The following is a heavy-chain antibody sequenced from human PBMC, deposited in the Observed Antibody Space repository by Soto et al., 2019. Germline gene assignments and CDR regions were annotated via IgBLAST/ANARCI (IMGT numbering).Heavy chain of an antibody. CDR2: INHSGNT. J-gene: IGHJ6*02. V-gene: IGHV4-34*01. D-gene: IGHD2-2*01. CDR3: ASSGPAVPHGFYYHDMDV. Sequence: SDTLSLTCSIYGGSFSGYYWSWIRQPPGKGLEWIGEINHSGNTNYNPSLKSRVTISVDTSNNQFSLKLNSVTAADTAVYYCASSGPAVPHGFYYHDMDVWGQGTTVTVSS. CDR1: GGSFSGYY.